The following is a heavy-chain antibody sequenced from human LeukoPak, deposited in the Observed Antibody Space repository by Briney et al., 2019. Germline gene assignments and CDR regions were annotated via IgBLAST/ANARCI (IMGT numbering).Heavy chain of an antibody. CDR2: IIPIFGTA. V-gene: IGHV1-69*05. D-gene: IGHD3-16*01. Sequence: SVKVPCKASGGTFSSYAISWVRQAPGQGLEWMGGIIPIFGTANYAQRFQGRVTITTGESTSTAYMKLSSLRSEDTAVYYCARDSITFGGVTPSFNWFDPWGQGTLVTVSS. CDR3: ARDSITFGGVTPSFNWFDP. J-gene: IGHJ5*02. CDR1: GGTFSSYA.